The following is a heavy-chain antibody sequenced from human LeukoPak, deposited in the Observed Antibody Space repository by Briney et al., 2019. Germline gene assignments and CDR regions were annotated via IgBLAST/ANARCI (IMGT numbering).Heavy chain of an antibody. Sequence: GGSLRLSCAASGFTFSSYGMHWVRRAPGKGLEWVAVISYDGSNKYYADSVKGRFTISRDNSKNTLYLQMNSLRAEDTAVYYCAKAGSSTSCYSLDYWGQGTLVTVSS. CDR2: ISYDGSNK. CDR3: AKAGSSTSCYSLDY. J-gene: IGHJ4*02. CDR1: GFTFSSYG. V-gene: IGHV3-30*18. D-gene: IGHD2-2*02.